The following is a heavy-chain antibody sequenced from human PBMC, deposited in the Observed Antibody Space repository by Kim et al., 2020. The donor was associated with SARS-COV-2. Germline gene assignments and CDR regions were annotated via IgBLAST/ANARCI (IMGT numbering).Heavy chain of an antibody. D-gene: IGHD6-19*01. J-gene: IGHJ6*02. Sequence: SRSFQGHVPISADKSINTVYLQWSSLKASDTAMYYCARRSSGSNYGMDVWGQGTTVTVSS. CDR3: ARRSSGSNYGMDV. V-gene: IGHV5-10-1*01.